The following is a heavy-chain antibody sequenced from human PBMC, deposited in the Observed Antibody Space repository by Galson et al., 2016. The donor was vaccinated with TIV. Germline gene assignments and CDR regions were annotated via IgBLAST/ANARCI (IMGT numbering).Heavy chain of an antibody. D-gene: IGHD2-21*01. CDR3: ARDPLYCGGDCYSDY. CDR2: INWNGGST. V-gene: IGHV3-20*04. Sequence: SLRLSCAASGFSFDSYWMSWIRQAPGKGLEWVSGINWNGGSTGYADSVKGRFTISRDNAKNSLYLQMNSLRAEDTALYYCARDPLYCGGDCYSDYWGQGTLVTVSS. CDR1: GFSFDSYW. J-gene: IGHJ4*02.